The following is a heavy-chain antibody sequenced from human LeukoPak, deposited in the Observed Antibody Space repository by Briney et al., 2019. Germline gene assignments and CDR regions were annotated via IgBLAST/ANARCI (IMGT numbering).Heavy chain of an antibody. V-gene: IGHV4-4*07. J-gene: IGHJ4*02. CDR1: GGSISIYY. CDR2: IYTSGST. CDR3: AREEELEGPYFDY. Sequence: PSETLSLTCTVSGGSISIYYWSWIRQPAGKGLEWIGRIYTSGSTNYSPSLKSRVTISVDKSKNQFSLKLSSVTAADTAVYYCAREEELEGPYFDYWGQGTLVTVSS. D-gene: IGHD1-1*01.